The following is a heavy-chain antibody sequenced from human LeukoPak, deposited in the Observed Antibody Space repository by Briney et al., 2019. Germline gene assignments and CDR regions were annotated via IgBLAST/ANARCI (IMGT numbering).Heavy chain of an antibody. CDR1: GGSFSGYY. V-gene: IGHV4-34*01. D-gene: IGHD3-22*01. CDR3: ARSQYYYDSSGYYH. J-gene: IGHJ5*02. CDR2: INHSGST. Sequence: PSETLSLTCAVYGGSFSGYYWSWIRQPPGKGLEWIGEINHSGSTNYNPSLKSRVTISVDTSKNQFSLKLSSVTAADTAVYYCARSQYYYDSSGYYHWGQGTLVTVSS.